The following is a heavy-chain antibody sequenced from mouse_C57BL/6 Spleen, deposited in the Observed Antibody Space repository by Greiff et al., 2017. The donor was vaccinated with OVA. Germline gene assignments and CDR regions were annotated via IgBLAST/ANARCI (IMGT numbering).Heavy chain of an antibody. J-gene: IGHJ2*01. V-gene: IGHV1-15*01. CDR3: TRRNYYSNYGDY. Sequence: QVHVKQSGAELVRPGASVTLSCKASGYTFTDYEMHWVKQTPVHGLEWIGAIDPETGGTAYNQKFKGKAILTADKSSSTAYMELRSLTSEDSAVYYCTRRNYYSNYGDYWGQGTTLTVSS. CDR1: GYTFTDYE. CDR2: IDPETGGT. D-gene: IGHD2-5*01.